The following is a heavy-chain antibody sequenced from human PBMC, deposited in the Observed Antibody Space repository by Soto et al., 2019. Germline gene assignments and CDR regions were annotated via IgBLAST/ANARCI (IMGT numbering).Heavy chain of an antibody. V-gene: IGHV1-2*02. CDR2: ISPNTGSA. CDR1: GYSFNRYY. D-gene: IGHD3-22*01. J-gene: IGHJ6*02. CDR3: ARASQMVINPYYYGMDI. Sequence: ASLKVSCKASGYSFNRYYIHWVRQAPGPGLEWLGWISPNTGSATYAQKFRGRVTMTRDTSLSTAYMELSSLTSDDTGVYYCARASQMVINPYYYGMDIWGQGTTVTVSS.